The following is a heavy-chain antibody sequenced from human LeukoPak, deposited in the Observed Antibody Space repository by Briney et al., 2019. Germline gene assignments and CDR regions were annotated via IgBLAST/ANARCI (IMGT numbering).Heavy chain of an antibody. Sequence: GGSLRLSCAVSGITLSNYGMSWVRQAPGKGLEWVSGISGSGGNTYYADSVKGWFTISRDNSKNTLYLQMNSLRAEDTAVYFCAKRGVVIRVILVGFHKEAYYFDSWGQGALVTVSS. V-gene: IGHV3-23*01. D-gene: IGHD3-22*01. CDR2: ISGSGGNT. CDR3: AKRGVVIRVILVGFHKEAYYFDS. J-gene: IGHJ4*02. CDR1: GITLSNYG.